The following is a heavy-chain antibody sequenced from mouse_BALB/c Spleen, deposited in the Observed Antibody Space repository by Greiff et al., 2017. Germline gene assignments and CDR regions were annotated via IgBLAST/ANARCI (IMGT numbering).Heavy chain of an antibody. CDR2: IDPETGGT. J-gene: IGHJ4*01. CDR1: GYTFTDYE. CDR3: ASPYRYDAMDY. Sequence: VQLQQSGAELVRPGASVTLSCKASGYTFTDYEMHWVKQTPVHGLEWIGAIDPETGGTAYNQKFKGKATLTADKSSSTAYMELRSLTSEDSAVYYCASPYRYDAMDYWGQGTSVTVSS. D-gene: IGHD2-14*01. V-gene: IGHV1-15*01.